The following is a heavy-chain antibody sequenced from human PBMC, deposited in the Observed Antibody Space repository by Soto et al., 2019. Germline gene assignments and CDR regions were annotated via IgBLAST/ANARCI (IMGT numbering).Heavy chain of an antibody. Sequence: PGGSLRLACAASGFSFSSYGVHWVRQAPGRGLEWVTVISNDGNRKYYGESVKGRFSVSRDNDKDTLYLQMNGLRPEDTGVYYCAKDRRQLSALDMWGQGTTVTVSS. J-gene: IGHJ3*02. D-gene: IGHD6-6*01. V-gene: IGHV3-30*18. CDR1: GFSFSSYG. CDR3: AKDRRQLSALDM. CDR2: ISNDGNRK.